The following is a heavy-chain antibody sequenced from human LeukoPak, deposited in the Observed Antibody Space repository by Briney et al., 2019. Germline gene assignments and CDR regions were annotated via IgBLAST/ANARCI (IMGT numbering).Heavy chain of an antibody. CDR3: ARDYDILTGYIDY. CDR2: ISSDGSST. D-gene: IGHD3-9*01. Sequence: PGGSLRLSCAASGFTFSSNWMYWVRQAPGKGLVWVSYISSDGSSTNYADSVKGRFTISRDNSKNTLYLQMNSLRAEDTAVYYCARDYDILTGYIDYWGQGTLVTVSS. CDR1: GFTFSSNW. J-gene: IGHJ4*02. V-gene: IGHV3-74*01.